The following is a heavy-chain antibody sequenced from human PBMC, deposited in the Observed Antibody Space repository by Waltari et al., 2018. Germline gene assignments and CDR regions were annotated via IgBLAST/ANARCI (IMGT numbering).Heavy chain of an antibody. J-gene: IGHJ4*01. D-gene: IGHD4-17*01. Sequence: VQLVESGGGVVQPGKSLRLSCAASAPVFKFFTVPWVRQAPGKGLEWVSSIGTADDTYHSGSVKGRFTISRENAKNSLHLQMNALRAEDTAVYYCARGGTVTDFDYWGHGTLVIVSS. CDR3: ARGGTVTDFDY. CDR2: IGTADDT. CDR1: APVFKFFT. V-gene: IGHV3-13*01.